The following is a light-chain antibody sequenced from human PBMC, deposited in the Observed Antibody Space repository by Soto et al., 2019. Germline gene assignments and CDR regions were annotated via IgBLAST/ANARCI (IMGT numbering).Light chain of an antibody. CDR2: DVS. Sequence: DIHMTQSPSTLASSFGDTVTMTCRSSSKWLAWYQKKPGKAPKLLIYDVSNLERGVPPRFSGSTSGAESTLTITGLQPDDLGTYYCQHTTDFTFGQGTKVDI. V-gene: IGKV1-5*01. CDR3: QHTTDFT. J-gene: IGKJ2*01. CDR1: SSSKW.